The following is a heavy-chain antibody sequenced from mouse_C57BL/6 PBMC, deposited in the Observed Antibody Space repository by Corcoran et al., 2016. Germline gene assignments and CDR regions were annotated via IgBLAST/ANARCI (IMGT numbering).Heavy chain of an antibody. CDR3: ARRGSSPYYAMDY. CDR1: GYTFTTYG. V-gene: IGHV9-3*01. J-gene: IGHJ4*01. D-gene: IGHD1-1*01. Sequence: QIQLVQSGPELKKPGETVKISCKASGYTFTTYGMSWVKQAPGKGLKWMGWINTYSGVPTYADDFKGRFACSLETSASTAYLQINNLKNEDTATYFCARRGSSPYYAMDYWGQGTSVTVSS. CDR2: INTYSGVP.